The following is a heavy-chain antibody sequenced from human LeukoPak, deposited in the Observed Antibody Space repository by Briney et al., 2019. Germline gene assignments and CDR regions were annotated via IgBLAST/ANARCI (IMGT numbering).Heavy chain of an antibody. CDR2: ISGTGAHI. V-gene: IGHV3-23*01. D-gene: IGHD3-22*01. Sequence: GGSLRLSCAASGFTFSSDAMTWVRQAPGKGLEWVSAISGTGAHIYYADSVKGRFTISRDNSKNTLYLQMNSLRAEDTALYYCAKNHYDTTAYSYWGQGTTVTVSS. CDR1: GFTFSSDA. J-gene: IGHJ6*02. CDR3: AKNHYDTTAYSY.